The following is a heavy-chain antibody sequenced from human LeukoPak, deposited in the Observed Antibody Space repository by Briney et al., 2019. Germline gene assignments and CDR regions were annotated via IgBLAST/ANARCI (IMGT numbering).Heavy chain of an antibody. J-gene: IGHJ5*02. Sequence: GGSLRLSCAASGFTFSGYAMSWVRQAPGKGLEWVSSISASGGDTYYADSVKGRFTIYRDSSRNTLYLQLHSLRAEDTAIYYCARAGANWFDPWGQGSLVTVAS. CDR3: ARAGANWFDP. V-gene: IGHV3-23*01. D-gene: IGHD6-19*01. CDR1: GFTFSGYA. CDR2: ISASGGDT.